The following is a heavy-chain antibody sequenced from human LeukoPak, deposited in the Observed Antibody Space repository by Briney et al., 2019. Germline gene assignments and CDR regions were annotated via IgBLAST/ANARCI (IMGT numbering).Heavy chain of an antibody. CDR1: GFTFSSYA. J-gene: IGHJ4*02. D-gene: IGHD2-15*01. CDR2: ISGSGGST. Sequence: PGGSLRLSCAASGFTFSSYAMSWVRQAPGKGLEWVSAISGSGGSTYYADSVKGRFTISRDNSKNTLYPQMNSLRAEDTAVYYCAKGSLGYCSGGSCYWGQGTLVTVSS. V-gene: IGHV3-23*01. CDR3: AKGSLGYCSGGSCY.